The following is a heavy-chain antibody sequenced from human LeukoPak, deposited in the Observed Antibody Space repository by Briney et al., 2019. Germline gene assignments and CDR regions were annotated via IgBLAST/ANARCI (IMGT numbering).Heavy chain of an antibody. CDR2: ISGSGGST. CDR3: AKEPGIAVAGSPVY. D-gene: IGHD6-19*01. J-gene: IGHJ4*02. V-gene: IGHV3-23*01. Sequence: PGGSLRLSCAASGFTVSSNYMSWVRQAPGKGLEWVSAISGSGGSTYYADSVKGRFTISRDNSKNTLYLQMNSLRAEDTAVYYCAKEPGIAVAGSPVYWGQGTLVTVSS. CDR1: GFTVSSNY.